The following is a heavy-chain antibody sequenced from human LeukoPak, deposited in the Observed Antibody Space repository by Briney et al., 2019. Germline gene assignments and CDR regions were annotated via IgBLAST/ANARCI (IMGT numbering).Heavy chain of an antibody. CDR1: GGTFSSYA. CDR3: ARGTPTVVTGFDY. Sequence: ASVKVSCKASGGTFSSYAISWVRQAPGQGLEWMGGIIPIFGTANYAQKFQGRVTITADESTGTAYMELSSLRSEDTAVYYCARGTPTVVTGFDYWGRGTLVTVSS. CDR2: IIPIFGTA. V-gene: IGHV1-69*13. J-gene: IGHJ4*02. D-gene: IGHD4-23*01.